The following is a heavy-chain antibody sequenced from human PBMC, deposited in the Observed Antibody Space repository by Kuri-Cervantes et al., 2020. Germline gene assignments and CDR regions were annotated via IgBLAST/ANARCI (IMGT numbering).Heavy chain of an antibody. CDR3: ARSEWYYNFWSGYWVTRPGYYMDV. D-gene: IGHD3-3*01. V-gene: IGHV1-8*02. CDR1: GHTFTTYD. Sequence: ASVKVSCKASGHTFTTYDVNWVRQATGQGLELMGWMSPNSGDTGCAQKFQGRVTMTRNTSISTAYMELSSLRSEDTAVYYCARSEWYYNFWSGYWVTRPGYYMDVWGKGTTVTVSS. J-gene: IGHJ6*03. CDR2: MSPNSGDT.